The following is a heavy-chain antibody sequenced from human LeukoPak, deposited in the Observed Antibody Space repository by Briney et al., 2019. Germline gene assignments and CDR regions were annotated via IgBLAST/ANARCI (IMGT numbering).Heavy chain of an antibody. V-gene: IGHV3-23*01. CDR1: GFTFTSYA. CDR3: VRVYGPGSYYFPDY. Sequence: GGSLRLSCAASGFTFTSYAMGWVRLAPGKGLEWVSAISANANSAHYADSVKGRFTISRDNSKNTLYLQMSSLRADDTAVYHCVRVYGPGSYYFPDYWGQGTLVTVFS. CDR2: ISANANSA. D-gene: IGHD3-10*01. J-gene: IGHJ4*02.